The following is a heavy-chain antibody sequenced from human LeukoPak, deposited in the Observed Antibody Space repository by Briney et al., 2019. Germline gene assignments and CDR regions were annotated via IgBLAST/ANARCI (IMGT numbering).Heavy chain of an antibody. CDR3: ARIGAGSSRDY. J-gene: IGHJ4*02. CDR2: IVGSSST. CDR1: GFTFSDFA. V-gene: IGHV3-69-1*01. Sequence: GGSLRLSCAASGFTFSDFAMTWVRQAPGKGLEWVSSIVGSSSTYYADSLKGRFTISRDNAKNSLYLQMNSLRAEDTAVYYCARIGAGSSRDYWGQGTLVTVSS. D-gene: IGHD6-13*01.